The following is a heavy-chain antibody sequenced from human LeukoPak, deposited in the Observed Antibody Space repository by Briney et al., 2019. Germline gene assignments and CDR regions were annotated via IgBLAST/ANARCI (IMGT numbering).Heavy chain of an antibody. J-gene: IGHJ5*02. Sequence: QPGGSLRLSCAASGFTFSSYEMNWVRQAPGKGLEWVSYISSSGSTIYYADSVKGRFTISRDNAKNSLYLQMNSLRAEDTAVYYCARLNIGGTHPWGQGTLVTVSS. CDR2: ISSSGSTI. CDR3: ARLNIGGTHP. D-gene: IGHD3-3*01. CDR1: GFTFSSYE. V-gene: IGHV3-48*03.